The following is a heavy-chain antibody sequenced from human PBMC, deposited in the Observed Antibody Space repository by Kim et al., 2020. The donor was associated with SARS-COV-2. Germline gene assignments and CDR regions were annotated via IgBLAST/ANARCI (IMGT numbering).Heavy chain of an antibody. D-gene: IGHD6-13*01. V-gene: IGHV4-59*01. CDR3: ARGARRYSSSWYPPRFDP. Sequence: SETLSLTCTVSGGSISSYYWSWIRQPPGKGLEWIGYIYYSGSTNYNPSLKSRVTISVDTSKNQFSLKLSSVTAADTAVYYCARGARRYSSSWYPPRFDPWGQGTLVTVSS. CDR1: GGSISSYY. J-gene: IGHJ5*02. CDR2: IYYSGST.